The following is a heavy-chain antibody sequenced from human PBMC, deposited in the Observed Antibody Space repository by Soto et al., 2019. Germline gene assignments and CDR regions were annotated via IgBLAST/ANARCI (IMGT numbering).Heavy chain of an antibody. CDR1: GFTFSSYG. CDR2: ISYDGSNK. V-gene: IGHV3-30*18. D-gene: IGHD2-2*01. J-gene: IGHJ4*02. Sequence: QVQLVESGGGVVQPGRSPRLSCAASGFTFSSYGMHWVRQAPGKGLEWVAVISYDGSNKYYADSVKGRFTISRDNSKNTLYLQMNSLRAEDTAVYYCAKDQPSIVVVPAAIDYWGQGTLVTVSS. CDR3: AKDQPSIVVVPAAIDY.